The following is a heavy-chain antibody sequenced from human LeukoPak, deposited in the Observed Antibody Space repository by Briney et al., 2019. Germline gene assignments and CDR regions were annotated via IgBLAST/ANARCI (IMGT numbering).Heavy chain of an antibody. Sequence: SETLSLTCTVSGGSISSYYWSWIRQPAGKGLEWIGRIYTSGSTNYNPSLKSRVTMSVDTSKNQFSLKLSSVTAADTAVYYCASLAHYDILTGYYYYMDVWGKGTTVTVSS. CDR3: ASLAHYDILTGYYYYMDV. J-gene: IGHJ6*03. D-gene: IGHD3-9*01. CDR1: GGSISSYY. V-gene: IGHV4-4*07. CDR2: IYTSGST.